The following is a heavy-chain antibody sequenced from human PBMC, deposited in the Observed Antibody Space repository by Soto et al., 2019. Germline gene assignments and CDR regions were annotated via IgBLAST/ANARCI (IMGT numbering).Heavy chain of an antibody. D-gene: IGHD2-8*01. Sequence: QLQLQESGPGLVKPSETLSLTCTVSGGSISSSSYYWGWIRQPPGKGLEWIGSIYYSGSTYYNPSPKGSGPKSLDTTTNQFSLKLSSVTAADTAVYYCARDLPNGVCYGCGWFDPWGEGTLVAVSS. CDR1: GGSISSSSYY. CDR2: IYYSGST. V-gene: IGHV4-39*02. J-gene: IGHJ5*02. CDR3: ARDLPNGVCYGCGWFDP.